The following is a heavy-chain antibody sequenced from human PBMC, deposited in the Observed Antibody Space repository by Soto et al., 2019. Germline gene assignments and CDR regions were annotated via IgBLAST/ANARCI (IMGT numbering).Heavy chain of an antibody. D-gene: IGHD3-22*01. Sequence: HPGGSLRLSCAASGFTFSSYAMHWVRQAPGKGLEWVAVISYDGSNKYYADSVEGRFTISRDNSKNTLYLQMNSLRAEDTAVYYCARSSMIVVVTANWFDPWGQGTLVTVSS. CDR3: ARSSMIVVVTANWFDP. V-gene: IGHV3-30-3*01. CDR1: GFTFSSYA. CDR2: ISYDGSNK. J-gene: IGHJ5*02.